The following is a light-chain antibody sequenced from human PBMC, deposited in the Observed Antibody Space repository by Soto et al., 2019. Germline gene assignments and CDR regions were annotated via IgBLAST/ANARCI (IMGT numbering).Light chain of an antibody. CDR1: QSVSSSY. Sequence: EIAWTQAPGTLSLSPGEIATLSCRDSQSVSSSYLAWYQHKPGQAPRLLIYGASSRATGIPDRFSGSGSGTDFTLTISRLEPEDFAVYYCQQYGSSPPITFGGGTKVEIK. CDR2: GAS. CDR3: QQYGSSPPIT. J-gene: IGKJ4*01. V-gene: IGKV3-20*01.